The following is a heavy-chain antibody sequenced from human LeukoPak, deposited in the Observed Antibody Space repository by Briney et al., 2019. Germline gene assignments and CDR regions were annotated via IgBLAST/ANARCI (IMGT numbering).Heavy chain of an antibody. CDR3: AKGGGYRYGEPTYFYMDV. J-gene: IGHJ6*03. CDR2: ISYDGSKK. D-gene: IGHD5-18*01. Sequence: PGGSVRLSCAASGFTFSTYGMHWVRQAPGKGLEWVAVISYDGSKKYYADSVKGRFTISRDNSKNTLYLETNSLRAEDTAVYYCAKGGGYRYGEPTYFYMDVWGKGTTVTVSS. CDR1: GFTFSTYG. V-gene: IGHV3-30*18.